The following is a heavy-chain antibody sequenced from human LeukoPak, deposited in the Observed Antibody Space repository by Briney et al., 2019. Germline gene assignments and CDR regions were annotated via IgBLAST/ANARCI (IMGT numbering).Heavy chain of an antibody. J-gene: IGHJ5*02. CDR2: ISYDGSNK. Sequence: PGRSLRLSCAASGFTFSSYGMHWVRQAPGKGLEWVAVISYDGSNKYYADSVKGRFTISRDNSKNTLYLQMNSLRAEDTAVYYCARDGGNSWFDPWGQGTLVTVSS. D-gene: IGHD4-23*01. CDR1: GFTFSSYG. V-gene: IGHV3-30*03. CDR3: ARDGGNSWFDP.